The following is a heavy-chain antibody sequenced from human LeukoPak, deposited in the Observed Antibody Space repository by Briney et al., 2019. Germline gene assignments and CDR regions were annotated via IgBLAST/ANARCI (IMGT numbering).Heavy chain of an antibody. J-gene: IGHJ6*03. CDR2: INSIRTV. Sequence: GGSLRLSCAASGFTFSPYSINWIRQAPGKGLEGISYINSIRTVYYADSVKGRFTISRDNAKNSLYLQMSSLRAEDTAVYFCARDARDQEQDYYYMDVWGKGTTVTVSS. V-gene: IGHV3-48*01. CDR3: ARDARDQEQDYYYMDV. CDR1: GFTFSPYS. D-gene: IGHD1-26*01.